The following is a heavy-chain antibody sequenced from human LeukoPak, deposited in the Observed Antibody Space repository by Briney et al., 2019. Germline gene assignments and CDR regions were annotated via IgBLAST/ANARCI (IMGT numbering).Heavy chain of an antibody. CDR2: INHSGST. Sequence: SETLSLTCAVYGGSFSGYYWSWIRQPPGKGLEWIGEINHSGSTNYNPSLKSRVTISVDTSKNQFSLKLSSVTAADTAVYYCARKITMVRGGGMDVWGQGTTVTVSS. CDR1: GGSFSGYY. D-gene: IGHD3-10*01. J-gene: IGHJ6*02. V-gene: IGHV4-34*01. CDR3: ARKITMVRGGGMDV.